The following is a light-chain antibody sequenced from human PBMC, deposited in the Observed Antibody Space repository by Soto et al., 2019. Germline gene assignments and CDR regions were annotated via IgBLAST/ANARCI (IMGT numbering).Light chain of an antibody. CDR1: SSDVGGYNY. CDR3: SSYTSTSTLVV. Sequence: QSALTQPASVSRSPGQSITISCTGTSSDVGGYNYVSWYQQHPGKAPKLMIYDVSNRPSGVSNRFSGSKSGNTASLTISVLQAEDEADYYCSSYTSTSTLVVFGGGTKLTVL. CDR2: DVS. J-gene: IGLJ2*01. V-gene: IGLV2-14*01.